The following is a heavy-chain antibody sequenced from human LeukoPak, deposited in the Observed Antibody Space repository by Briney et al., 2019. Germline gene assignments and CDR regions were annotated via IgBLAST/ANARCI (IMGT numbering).Heavy chain of an antibody. Sequence: GGSLRLSCAASGFTFNNYAMSWVRQAPGKGLECVSTISNSYNTYYADSVKGRFTISRDNSKNMLYLQMDSLRADGTAIYYCAKRAGQQLTYWYIDLWGRGTLVSVSS. CDR3: AKRAGQQLTYWYIDL. J-gene: IGHJ2*01. CDR1: GFTFNNYA. D-gene: IGHD6-13*01. V-gene: IGHV3-23*01. CDR2: ISNSYNT.